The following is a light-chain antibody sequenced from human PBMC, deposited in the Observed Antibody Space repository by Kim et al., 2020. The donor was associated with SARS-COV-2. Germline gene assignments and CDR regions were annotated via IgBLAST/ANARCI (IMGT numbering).Light chain of an antibody. J-gene: IGKJ4*01. CDR1: QDISSY. CDR3: QQLNSYPLT. Sequence: DIQLTQSPSFLSASVGDKVTITCRASQDISSYLAWYQQKPGKAPELLIYAASTLQSGVPSRFSGSGSGTEFTLTISSLQPEDFATYSCQQLNSYPLTFGGGTKVDIK. V-gene: IGKV1-9*01. CDR2: AAS.